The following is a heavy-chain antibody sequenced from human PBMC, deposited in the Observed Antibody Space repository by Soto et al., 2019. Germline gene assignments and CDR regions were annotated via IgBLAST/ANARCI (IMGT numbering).Heavy chain of an antibody. D-gene: IGHD3-16*01. CDR3: ARRYGGTFDY. V-gene: IGHV4-59*01. J-gene: IGHJ4*02. CDR1: GGSISSYY. Sequence: QVQLQESGPGLVKPSETLSLTCTVSGGSISSYYWSWIRQPPGKGLEWIGYIYYSGSTNYNPSLKSRVTISVDTSKKQFSLKLSSVTAADTAVYYCARRYGGTFDYWGPGTLVTVSS. CDR2: IYYSGST.